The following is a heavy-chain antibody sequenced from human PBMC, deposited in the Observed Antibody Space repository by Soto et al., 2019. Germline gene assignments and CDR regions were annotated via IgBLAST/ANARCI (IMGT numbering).Heavy chain of an antibody. J-gene: IGHJ6*03. CDR3: ARAYRDSSSWYSNYYYYMDV. D-gene: IGHD6-13*01. V-gene: IGHV1-8*02. CDR2: MNPNNGNT. Sequence: ASMKVSCKASGYTFTSYDINWVRHATGQGLEWMGWMNPNNGNTNYAQKFQGRVTMTSNTSTSTAYMELRSLRSEDTAVYYCARAYRDSSSWYSNYYYYMDVWGKGTTVTVSS. CDR1: GYTFTSYD.